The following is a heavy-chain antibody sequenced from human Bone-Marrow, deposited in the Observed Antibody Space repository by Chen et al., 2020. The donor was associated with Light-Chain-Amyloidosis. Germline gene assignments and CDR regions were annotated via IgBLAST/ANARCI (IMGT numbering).Heavy chain of an antibody. Sequence: EVQLAESGGGLVKPGGSLRLSCIASGVTFTTYSMNWVRQAPGKGLEWVSSITSDGDTYYANSVKCRFIISRDNTKMSLYLQMNRLRTDDTALYFCARGSGRQAGIRDFGGQGTLVSVSS. D-gene: IGHD6-19*01. J-gene: IGHJ4*02. V-gene: IGHV3-21*01. CDR3: ARGSGRQAGIRDF. CDR1: GVTFTTYS. CDR2: ITSDGDT.